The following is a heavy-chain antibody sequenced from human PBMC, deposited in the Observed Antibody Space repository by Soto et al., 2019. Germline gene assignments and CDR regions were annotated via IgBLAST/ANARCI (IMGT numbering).Heavy chain of an antibody. CDR2: VSSSGGST. CDR3: AKDLKTTVVRAYDY. Sequence: PGGSLRLSCAASGFTFSSYAMSWVRQAPGKGLEWISSVSSSGGSTYYADSVKGRFTISRDNSKNTMYLQMNSLRAEDTAVYYCAKDLKTTVVRAYDYWGQGTLVTVS. CDR1: GFTFSSYA. J-gene: IGHJ4*02. V-gene: IGHV3-23*01. D-gene: IGHD4-17*01.